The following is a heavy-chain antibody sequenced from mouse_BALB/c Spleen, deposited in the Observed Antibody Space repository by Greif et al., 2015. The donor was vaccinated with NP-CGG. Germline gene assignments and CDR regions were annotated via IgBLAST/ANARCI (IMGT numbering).Heavy chain of an antibody. Sequence: EVQGVESGGGLVQPGGSLKLSCAASGFTFSSYTMSWVRQTPEKRLEWVAYISNGGGSTYYPDTVKGRFTISRDNAKNPLYLQMSSLKSDDTAMYYCARRGYGYYYAMDYWGQGTSVTVSS. V-gene: IGHV5-12-2*01. CDR1: GFTFSSYT. CDR2: ISNGGGST. J-gene: IGHJ4*01. CDR3: ARRGYGYYYAMDY. D-gene: IGHD3-1*01.